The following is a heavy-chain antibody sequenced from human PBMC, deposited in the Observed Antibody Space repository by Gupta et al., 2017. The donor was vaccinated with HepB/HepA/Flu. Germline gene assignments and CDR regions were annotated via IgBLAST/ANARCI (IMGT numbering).Heavy chain of an antibody. V-gene: IGHV2-5*01. CDR1: GFSLSTSGVG. Sequence: QITLKESGPTLVKPTQTLTLTCPFSGFSLSTSGVGVGWIRQPTGKALEWLALIYWNDDKRYSPSLKSRLTITKDTSKNKVVLTMTHMDPVDTATYYCAHTLRYCSSTSCYDVCDPWGQGTLVTVSS. CDR3: AHTLRYCSSTSCYDVCDP. CDR2: IYWNDDK. J-gene: IGHJ5*02. D-gene: IGHD2-2*01.